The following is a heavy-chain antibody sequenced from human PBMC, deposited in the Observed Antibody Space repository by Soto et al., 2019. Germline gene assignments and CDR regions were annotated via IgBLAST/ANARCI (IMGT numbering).Heavy chain of an antibody. CDR3: ARTYYYGSGSYEDAFDI. V-gene: IGHV4-4*02. CDR1: GGSISSSNW. Sequence: QVQLQESGPGLVKPSGTLSLTCAVSGGSISSSNWWSWVRQPPGKGLEWIGEIYHSGSTNYNPSLKSRGTISVDKSKNQFSLKLSSVTAADTAVYYCARTYYYGSGSYEDAFDIWGQGTMVTVSS. CDR2: IYHSGST. J-gene: IGHJ3*02. D-gene: IGHD3-10*01.